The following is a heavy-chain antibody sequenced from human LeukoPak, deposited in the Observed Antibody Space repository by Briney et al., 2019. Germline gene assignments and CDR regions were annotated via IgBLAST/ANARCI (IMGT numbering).Heavy chain of an antibody. V-gene: IGHV4-4*07. J-gene: IGHJ6*04. Sequence: SETLSLTCTVSGGSISSYYWSWIRQPAGKGLEWIGRIYTSGSTNYNPSLKSRVTMSVDTSKNQFSLKLSSVTAADTAVYYCAREYYDILTGYSPLDVWGKGTTVTVSS. CDR2: IYTSGST. D-gene: IGHD3-9*01. CDR3: AREYYDILTGYSPLDV. CDR1: GGSISSYY.